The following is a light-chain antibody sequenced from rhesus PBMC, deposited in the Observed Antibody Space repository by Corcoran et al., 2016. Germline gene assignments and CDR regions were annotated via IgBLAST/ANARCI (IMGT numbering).Light chain of an antibody. CDR3: QHNYGDTFS. J-gene: IGKJ3*01. CDR1: ESVYTY. CDR2: KAY. Sequence: DIQMTQSPSSLSASVGDRVTITCRASESVYTYLNWYQQKPGKAPNLLIYKAYTLASGVPSRFSGSGSGTDYTLTISSLQSEDVATYDCQHNYGDTFSFGPGTKLDIK. V-gene: IGKV1-74*01.